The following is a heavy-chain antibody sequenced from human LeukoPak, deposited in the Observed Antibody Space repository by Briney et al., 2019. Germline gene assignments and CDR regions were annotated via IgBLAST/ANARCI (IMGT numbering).Heavy chain of an antibody. CDR2: ITSSGSAM. V-gene: IGHV3-11*04. J-gene: IGHJ3*02. CDR3: ARAFRDAFDI. CDR1: GFTFRDYY. Sequence: NPGGSLRLSCAASGFTFRDYYMGWIRQAPGKGLEWVSYITSSGSAMYHADSVKGRFTISRDNSRNSPYLQVTTLRAEDTAVYYCARAFRDAFDIWGQGTMVIVSS.